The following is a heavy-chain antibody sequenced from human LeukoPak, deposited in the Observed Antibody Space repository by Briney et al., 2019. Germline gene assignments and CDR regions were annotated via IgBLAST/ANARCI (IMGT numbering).Heavy chain of an antibody. CDR2: IHYSGST. Sequence: SETLSLTCAVSGGSLNSYYWSWIRQPPGRGLEWIGSIHYSGSTSYNSSLKSRVTISVDTSKNQFSLKLSSVTPADTAVYYCARQVYSSSWSYYFDYWGQGILVTVSS. V-gene: IGHV4-59*13. CDR3: ARQVYSSSWSYYFDY. CDR1: GGSLNSYY. D-gene: IGHD6-13*01. J-gene: IGHJ4*02.